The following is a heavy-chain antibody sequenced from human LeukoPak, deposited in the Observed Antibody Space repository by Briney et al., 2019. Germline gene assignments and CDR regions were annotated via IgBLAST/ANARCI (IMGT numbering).Heavy chain of an antibody. V-gene: IGHV3-48*01. CDR2: ISSSSSTI. CDR1: GFTFSTYS. CDR3: ARDWQDIVVVPAAMQGHNWFDP. J-gene: IGHJ5*02. D-gene: IGHD2-2*01. Sequence: GGSLRLSCAASGFTFSTYSMNWVRQAPGKGLEWVSYISSSSSTIYYADSVKGRFTISRDNAKNSLYLQMNSLRAEDTAVYYCARDWQDIVVVPAAMQGHNWFDPWGQGTLVTVSS.